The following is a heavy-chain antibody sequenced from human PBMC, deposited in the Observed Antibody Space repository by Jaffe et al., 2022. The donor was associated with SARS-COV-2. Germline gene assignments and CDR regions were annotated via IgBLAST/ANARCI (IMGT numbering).Heavy chain of an antibody. J-gene: IGHJ4*02. V-gene: IGHV1-69*08. Sequence: QVQLVQSGAEVKKPGSSVKVSCKASGGTFSSYTISWVRQAPGQGLEWMGRIIPILGIANYAQKFQGRVTITADKSTSTAYMELSSLRSEDTAVYYCARDLTGYSYGSFDYWGQGTLVTVSS. D-gene: IGHD5-18*01. CDR1: GGTFSSYT. CDR2: IIPILGIA. CDR3: ARDLTGYSYGSFDY.